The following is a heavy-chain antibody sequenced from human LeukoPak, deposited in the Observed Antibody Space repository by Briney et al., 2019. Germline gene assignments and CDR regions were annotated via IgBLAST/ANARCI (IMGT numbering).Heavy chain of an antibody. D-gene: IGHD1-26*01. J-gene: IGHJ6*03. CDR1: GFTFSSYW. V-gene: IGHV3-7*01. CDR2: IKQDGSEK. CDR3: ASSRWDLPYYYYYYMDV. Sequence: GGSLRLSCAASGFTFSSYWMSWVRQAPGKGLEWVANIKQDGSEKYYVDSVKGRFTISRDNAKNSLYLQMNSLRAEDTAVYYCASSRWDLPYYYYYYMDVWGKGTTVTISS.